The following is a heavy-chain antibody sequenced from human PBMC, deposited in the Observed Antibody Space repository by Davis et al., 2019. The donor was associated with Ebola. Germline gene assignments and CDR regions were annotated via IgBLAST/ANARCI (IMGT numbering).Heavy chain of an antibody. Sequence: SVTDSRQASGGTFSTYAISWVRQAPGQGLEWMGGIIPFLGIPNYAQKFQGRVTMTRDTSTSTVYMELSSLRSEDTAVYYCARAEGRGVVGATFILDYWGQGTLVTVSS. J-gene: IGHJ4*02. CDR1: GGTFSTYA. CDR2: IIPFLGIP. CDR3: ARAEGRGVVGATFILDY. D-gene: IGHD1-26*01. V-gene: IGHV1-69*10.